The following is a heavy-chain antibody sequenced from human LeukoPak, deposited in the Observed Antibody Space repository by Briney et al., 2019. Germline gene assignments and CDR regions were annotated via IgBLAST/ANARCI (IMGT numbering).Heavy chain of an antibody. CDR1: GFTVSSNY. V-gene: IGHV3-53*01. CDR3: AKDVRGSSWYCPDY. D-gene: IGHD6-13*01. J-gene: IGHJ4*02. CDR2: IYGGDST. Sequence: GGSLRLSCAVSGFTVSSNYMSWVRQAPGKGLEWVSGIYGGDSTYYADSVKGRFTISRDNSKNTLYLQMNSLRGEDTAIYYCAKDVRGSSWYCPDYWGQGTLVTVSS.